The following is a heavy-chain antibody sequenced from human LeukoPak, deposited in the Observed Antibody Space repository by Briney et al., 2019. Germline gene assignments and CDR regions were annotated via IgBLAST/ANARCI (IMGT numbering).Heavy chain of an antibody. D-gene: IGHD3-9*01. CDR3: AKGSGGDTYYDILTGYWLLWFDY. J-gene: IGHJ4*02. CDR2: ISGSGGST. CDR1: GFTFSSYA. V-gene: IGHV3-23*01. Sequence: GGSLRLSCAASGFTFSSYAMSWVRQAPGKGLEWVSTISGSGGSTYYADSVKGRFTISRDNSKNTLYLQMNSLRAEDTAVYYCAKGSGGDTYYDILTGYWLLWFDYWGQGTLVTVSS.